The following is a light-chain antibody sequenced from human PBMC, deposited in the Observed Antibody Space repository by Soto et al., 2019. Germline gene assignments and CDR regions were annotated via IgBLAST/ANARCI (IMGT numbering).Light chain of an antibody. Sequence: VCTKDPENRCVCQGGRATLSSKFSQSLSSSYFAWYHHKSGQGPRLLIYDASTTATGIPARFSGSRSGRDFTLTVSSLEPEDFAVYYFQQRSNWPLTAGGGTKVDIK. J-gene: IGKJ4*01. CDR3: QQRSNWPLT. CDR2: DAS. CDR1: QSLSSSY. V-gene: IGKV3-11*02.